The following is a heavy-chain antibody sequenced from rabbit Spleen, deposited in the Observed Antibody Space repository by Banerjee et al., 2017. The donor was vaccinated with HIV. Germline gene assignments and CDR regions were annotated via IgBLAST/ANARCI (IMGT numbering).Heavy chain of an antibody. CDR1: GIDFSSWYY. D-gene: IGHD7-1*01. V-gene: IGHV1S43*01. CDR2: IYVNSGST. Sequence: QQQLEESGGGLVKPGGTLTLTCKVSGIDFSSWYYMCWVRQAPGKGLELIGCIYVNSGSTWYASWVNGRFTISRSTSLNTVDLKMTILTAADTATYFCARSVTSTDDWLLTRLDLWGPGTLVTVS. J-gene: IGHJ3*01. CDR3: ARSVTSTDDWLLTRLDL.